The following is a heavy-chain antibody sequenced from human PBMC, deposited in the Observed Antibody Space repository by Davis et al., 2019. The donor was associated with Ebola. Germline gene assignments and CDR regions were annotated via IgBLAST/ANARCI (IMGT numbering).Heavy chain of an antibody. CDR1: GGSISSYY. CDR2: IYYSGST. CDR3: ARVGTYRFDP. J-gene: IGHJ5*02. V-gene: IGHV4-59*01. Sequence: SETLSLTCTVFGGSISSYYWSWIRQPPGKGLEWIGYIYYSGSTNYNPSLKSRVTISVDTSKNQFSLKPSSVTAADTAVYYCARVGTYRFDPWGQGTLVTVSS. D-gene: IGHD1-1*01.